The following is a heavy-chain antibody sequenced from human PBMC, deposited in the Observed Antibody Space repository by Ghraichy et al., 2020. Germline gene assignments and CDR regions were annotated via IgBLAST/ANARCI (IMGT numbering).Heavy chain of an antibody. CDR2: INAGNGNT. J-gene: IGHJ4*02. CDR1: GYTFTSYA. V-gene: IGHV1-3*01. Sequence: ASVKVSCKASGYTFTSYAMHWVRQAPGQRLEWMGWINAGNGNTKYSQKFQGRVTITRDTSASTAYMELSSLRSEDTAVYYCARWRIAARPYYFDYWGQGTLVTVSS. CDR3: ARWRIAARPYYFDY. D-gene: IGHD6-6*01.